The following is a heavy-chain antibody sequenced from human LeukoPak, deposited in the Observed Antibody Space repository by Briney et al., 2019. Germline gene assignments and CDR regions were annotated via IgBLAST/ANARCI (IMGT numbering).Heavy chain of an antibody. CDR3: AKSNYYDSSGYNGAFDY. V-gene: IGHV5-51*01. J-gene: IGHJ4*02. CDR2: IYPGDSDT. CDR1: GYSFTSYW. Sequence: GESLKISCKGSGYSFTSYWIGWVRQMPGKGLEWMGIIYPGDSDTRFSPSFQGQVTISADKSISTAYLQWSSLKASDTAMYYCAKSNYYDSSGYNGAFDYWGQGTLATVSS. D-gene: IGHD3-22*01.